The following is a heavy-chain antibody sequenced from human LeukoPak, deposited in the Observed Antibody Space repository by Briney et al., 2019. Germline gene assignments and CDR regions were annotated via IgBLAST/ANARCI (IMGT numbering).Heavy chain of an antibody. CDR1: GFTFSNYW. Sequence: QSGGSLRLSCTVFGFTFSNYWMRWVRQAPGKGLEWVASIDKDGSEKRYVDSAKGRFTISRDNTKNSVYLQMTSLGAEDTAVYYFAAYTYYSGAPGDYYGGGGIVATVS. V-gene: IGHV3-7*01. J-gene: IGHJ4*02. D-gene: IGHD2-21*02. CDR3: AAYTYYSGAPGDYY. CDR2: IDKDGSEK.